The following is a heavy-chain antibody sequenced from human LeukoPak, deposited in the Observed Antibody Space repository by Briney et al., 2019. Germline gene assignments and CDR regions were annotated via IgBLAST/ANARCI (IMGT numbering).Heavy chain of an antibody. Sequence: PSETLSLTCTVSGYSISSGYYWGWIRQPPGKGLEWIGSIYHSGSTYYNPSLKSRVTISVDTSKNQFSLKLSSVTAADTAVYYCARGVRGAAGGLNWFDPWGQGTLVTVSS. J-gene: IGHJ5*02. V-gene: IGHV4-38-2*02. CDR1: GYSISSGYY. CDR3: ARGVRGAAGGLNWFDP. D-gene: IGHD6-13*01. CDR2: IYHSGST.